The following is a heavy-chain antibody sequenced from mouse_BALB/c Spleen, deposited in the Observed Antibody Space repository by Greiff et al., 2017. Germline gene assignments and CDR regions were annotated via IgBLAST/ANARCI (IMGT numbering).Heavy chain of an antibody. CDR2: IRLKSNNYAT. D-gene: IGHD2-3*01. Sequence: DVQLVESGGGLVQPGGSMKLSCVASGFTFSNYWMNWVRQSPEKGLEWVAEIRLKSNNYATHYAESVKGRFTISRDDSKSSVYLQMNNLRAEDTGIYYCTRNDGYHYYAMDYWGQGTSVTVSS. V-gene: IGHV6-6*02. CDR1: GFTFSNYW. CDR3: TRNDGYHYYAMDY. J-gene: IGHJ4*01.